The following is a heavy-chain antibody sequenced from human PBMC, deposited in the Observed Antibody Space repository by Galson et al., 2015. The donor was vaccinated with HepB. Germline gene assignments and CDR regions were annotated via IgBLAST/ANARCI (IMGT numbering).Heavy chain of an antibody. CDR1: GFTFSSYG. J-gene: IGHJ3*02. CDR2: IWYDGSNK. D-gene: IGHD5-12*01. Sequence: SLRLSCAASGFTFSSYGMHWVRQAPGKGLEWVAVIWYDGSNKYYADSVRGRFTISRDNSKNTLYLQMNSLRAEDTAVYHCARSIHSGYGVAHAFDIWGQGTMVTVSS. V-gene: IGHV3-33*08. CDR3: ARSIHSGYGVAHAFDI.